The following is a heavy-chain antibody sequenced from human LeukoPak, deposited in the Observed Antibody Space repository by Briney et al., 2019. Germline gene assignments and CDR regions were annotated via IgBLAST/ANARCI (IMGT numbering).Heavy chain of an antibody. CDR1: GGSISSSR. CDR3: ARGSRVWFGELLFDY. J-gene: IGHJ4*02. CDR2: ISSSSSYT. D-gene: IGHD3-10*01. Sequence: LSLTCTVSGGSISSSRNYWAWIRQAPGKGLEWVSYISSSSSYTNYADSVKGRFTISRDNAKNSLYLQMNSLRAEDTAVYYCARGSRVWFGELLFDYWGQGTLVTVSS. V-gene: IGHV3-11*06.